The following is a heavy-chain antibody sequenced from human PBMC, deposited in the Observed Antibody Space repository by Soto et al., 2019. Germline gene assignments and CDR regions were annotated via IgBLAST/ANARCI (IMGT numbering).Heavy chain of an antibody. Sequence: SETLSLTCTVSGGSISSYYWSWIRQPPGKGLEWIGYIYYSGSTNYNPSLKSRVTISVDTPKKQFSLKLSSVTAADTAVYYCARVRGIAAAGRGGYYFDYWGQGTLVTVSS. CDR3: ARVRGIAAAGRGGYYFDY. D-gene: IGHD6-13*01. CDR1: GGSISSYY. V-gene: IGHV4-59*01. CDR2: IYYSGST. J-gene: IGHJ4*02.